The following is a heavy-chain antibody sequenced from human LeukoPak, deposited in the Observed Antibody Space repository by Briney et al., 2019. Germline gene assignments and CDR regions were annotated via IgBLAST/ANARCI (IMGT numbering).Heavy chain of an antibody. J-gene: IGHJ4*02. CDR3: ALEGGYCSSATCYGPDY. Sequence: GGSLRLSCAASGNYWMHWVRQAPGKGLEWVSAISGGGGNTYYADSVKGRFTISRDNSKNTLYLQMNSLRAEDTAVYHCALEGGYCSSATCYGPDYWGQGTLVTVSS. CDR2: ISGGGGNT. D-gene: IGHD2-2*01. CDR1: GNYW. V-gene: IGHV3-23*01.